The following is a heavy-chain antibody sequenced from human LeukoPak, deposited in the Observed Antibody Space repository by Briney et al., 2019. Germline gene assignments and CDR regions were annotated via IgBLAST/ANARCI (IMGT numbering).Heavy chain of an antibody. CDR2: INHSGNT. V-gene: IGHV4-38-2*01. CDR1: GYSISSGFY. Sequence: PSETLSLTCAVSGYSISSGFYWGWIRQPPGKGLEWIGNINHSGNTYYNLSLKSRVTVSVDTSKNQFSLKLSSVTAADTAVYYCARRIRAPYSSGWLNWFDPWGQGTLVTVSS. J-gene: IGHJ5*02. CDR3: ARRIRAPYSSGWLNWFDP. D-gene: IGHD6-19*01.